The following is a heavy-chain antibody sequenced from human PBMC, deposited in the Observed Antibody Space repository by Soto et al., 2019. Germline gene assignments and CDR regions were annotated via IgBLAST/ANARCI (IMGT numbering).Heavy chain of an antibody. D-gene: IGHD2-15*01. V-gene: IGHV4-39*02. CDR1: GGSINSNNYY. CDR3: EKVVVAATRHPDFDS. Sequence: PSETLSLTCTVSGGSINSNNYYWAWIRQPPGKGLAWLASVYYDGSTYYNPSLKSRVSISVDTSKNHFSLKLSSVTAADTAVYYCEKVVVAATRHPDFDSWGQGTLVTVSS. CDR2: VYYDGST. J-gene: IGHJ4*02.